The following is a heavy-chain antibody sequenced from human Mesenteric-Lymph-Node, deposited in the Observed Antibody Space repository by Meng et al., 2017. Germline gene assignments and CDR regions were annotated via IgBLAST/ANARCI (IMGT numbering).Heavy chain of an antibody. Sequence: GESLKISCKGSGYSFTSYWIGWVRQMPGKGLEWMGIIYPGDSDTRYSPSFQGQVTISADKSISTAYLQWSSLKASDTAMYYCARLVAGKPYYYGMDVWGQGTRVTVSS. CDR3: ARLVAGKPYYYGMDV. V-gene: IGHV5-51*01. CDR2: IYPGDSDT. D-gene: IGHD6-19*01. CDR1: GYSFTSYW. J-gene: IGHJ6*01.